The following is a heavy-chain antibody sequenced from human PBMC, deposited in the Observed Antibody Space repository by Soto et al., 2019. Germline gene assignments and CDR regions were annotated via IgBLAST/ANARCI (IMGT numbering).Heavy chain of an antibody. CDR3: ARDHFYAFDI. CDR1: GFTFSDYA. J-gene: IGHJ3*02. V-gene: IGHV3-48*02. Sequence: EVELVESGGGLVQPGGSLRLSCVASGFTFSDYAMNWVRQAPGKGLGWVSWFGITGKSGDDTDSVKGRITISRDNARNSVHLQMSSLRDEDTAVYYCARDHFYAFDIWGQGTMVTVS. CDR2: FGITGKSG.